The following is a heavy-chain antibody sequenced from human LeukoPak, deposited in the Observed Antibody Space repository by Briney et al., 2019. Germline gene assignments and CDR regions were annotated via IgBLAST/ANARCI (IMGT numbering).Heavy chain of an antibody. Sequence: GGSLRLSCAASGFTFSTYGMHWVRQAPGKGLEWVAFIRYDETNKYYADSVKGRFTISRDNAKNSLYLQMNSLRAEDTAVYYCARVLNDYGDYVIDYWGQGTLVTVSS. CDR2: IRYDETNK. D-gene: IGHD4-17*01. CDR1: GFTFSTYG. CDR3: ARVLNDYGDYVIDY. V-gene: IGHV3-30*02. J-gene: IGHJ4*02.